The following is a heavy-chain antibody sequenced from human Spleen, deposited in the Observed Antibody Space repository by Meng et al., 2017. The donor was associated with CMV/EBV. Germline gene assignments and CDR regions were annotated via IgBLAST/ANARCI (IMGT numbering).Heavy chain of an antibody. CDR2: VTNDGAGEVRT. V-gene: IGHV3-74*03. CDR1: GFTFNDYA. CDR3: ARGRGYKFDP. Sequence: GESLKISCTASGFTFNDYAMNWVRQAPGKGLVWVARVTNDGAGEVRTKSADSLEDRFTNSRDNARNTLYLQMNSLRAEDTAVYYCARGRGYKFDPWGQGTLVTVSS. J-gene: IGHJ5*02. D-gene: IGHD5-18*01.